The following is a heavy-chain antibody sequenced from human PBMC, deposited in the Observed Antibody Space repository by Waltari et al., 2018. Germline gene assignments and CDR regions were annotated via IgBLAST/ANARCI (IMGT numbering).Heavy chain of an antibody. J-gene: IGHJ2*01. Sequence: QVQLVESGGGVVQPGRSLRLSCAASGFTFRSYAMHWVRQAPGKGLEWVAVISYDGSNKYYADSVKGRFTISRDNSKNTLYLQMNSLRAEDTAVYYCARPFANWYFDLWGRGTLVTVSS. CDR1: GFTFRSYA. CDR3: ARPFANWYFDL. V-gene: IGHV3-30-3*01. CDR2: ISYDGSNK.